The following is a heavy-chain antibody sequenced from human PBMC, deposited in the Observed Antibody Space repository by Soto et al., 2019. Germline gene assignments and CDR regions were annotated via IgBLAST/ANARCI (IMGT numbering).Heavy chain of an antibody. CDR3: ARSGYCSGGSCPTQRAHGFDT. CDR1: GYTFTSYG. J-gene: IGHJ5*02. Sequence: QVQLVQSGAEMKKPGASVKVSCKASGYTFTSYGISWVRQAPGQGLEWMGWISAYNGNTNYAQKLQGRVTMTTDTSTSTAYMELRSRRSDDTAVYYCARSGYCSGGSCPTQRAHGFDTWGQGTLVTVSS. V-gene: IGHV1-18*01. D-gene: IGHD2-15*01. CDR2: ISAYNGNT.